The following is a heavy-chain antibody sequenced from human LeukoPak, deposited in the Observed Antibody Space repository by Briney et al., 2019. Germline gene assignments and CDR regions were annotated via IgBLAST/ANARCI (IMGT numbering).Heavy chain of an antibody. J-gene: IGHJ1*01. CDR2: IYHSGST. V-gene: IGHV4-4*02. Sequence: PSETLSLTCTVSGGSISSSNWWSWVRQPPGKGLEWIGEIYHSGSTNYNPSLKSRVTISVDKPKNQFSLKLSSVTAADTAVYYCARQSKGIIVITDFQHWGQGTLVTVSS. CDR1: GGSISSSNW. D-gene: IGHD3-22*01. CDR3: ARQSKGIIVITDFQH.